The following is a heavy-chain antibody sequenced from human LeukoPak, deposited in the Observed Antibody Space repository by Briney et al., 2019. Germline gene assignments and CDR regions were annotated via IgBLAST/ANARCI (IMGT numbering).Heavy chain of an antibody. J-gene: IGHJ4*02. V-gene: IGHV3-33*01. CDR3: VRDWNYYDSSGYYYW. D-gene: IGHD3-22*01. Sequence: GGSLRLSCAASGFTFSSYGMHWVRQAPGKGLEWVAVIWYDGSNKYYADSVKGRFTISRDNSKNTLYLQMNSLRAEDTAVYYCVRDWNYYDSSGYYYWWGQGTLVTVSS. CDR1: GFTFSSYG. CDR2: IWYDGSNK.